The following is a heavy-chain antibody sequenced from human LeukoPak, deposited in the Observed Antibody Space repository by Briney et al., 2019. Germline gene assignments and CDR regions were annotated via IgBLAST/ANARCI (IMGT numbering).Heavy chain of an antibody. V-gene: IGHV3-7*01. CDR3: ARGPPAGYCGSESYPTFFDY. J-gene: IGHJ4*02. Sequence: GGSLRLSCAASGFTFSSYWMPWVRQAPGKGLEWVADIKQDGSNKYYVDSVKGQFTISRDNAKNTLYLHMNSLRAETTAVYYCARGPPAGYCGSESYPTFFDYWGQGNLVTVSS. CDR2: IKQDGSNK. D-gene: IGHD3-10*01. CDR1: GFTFSSYW.